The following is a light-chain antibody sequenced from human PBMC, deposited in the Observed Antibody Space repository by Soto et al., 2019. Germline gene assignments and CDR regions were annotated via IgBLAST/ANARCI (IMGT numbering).Light chain of an antibody. J-gene: IGKJ3*01. CDR3: QQYHSYPFT. CDR1: QSITNW. CDR2: RAS. V-gene: IGKV1-5*03. Sequence: GDDVTTRCRVSQSITNWWAWYQQKPGKAPNLLMYRASSLQSEVPSRFSGSASGPEFALTISSLQPDDFATYYCQQYHSYPFTFGPGAKVDI.